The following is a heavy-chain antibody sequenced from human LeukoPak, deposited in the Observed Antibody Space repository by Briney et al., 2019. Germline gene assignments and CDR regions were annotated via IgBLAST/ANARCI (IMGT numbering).Heavy chain of an antibody. Sequence: SETLSLTCTVSGGSISSSSYYWSWIRQPPGKGLEWIGYIYYSGSTNYNPSLKSRVTISVDTSKNQFSLKLSSVTAADTAVYYCARGGDGYKSPFWYWGQGTLVTVSS. V-gene: IGHV4-61*01. D-gene: IGHD5-24*01. CDR2: IYYSGST. CDR3: ARGGDGYKSPFWY. CDR1: GGSISSSSYY. J-gene: IGHJ4*02.